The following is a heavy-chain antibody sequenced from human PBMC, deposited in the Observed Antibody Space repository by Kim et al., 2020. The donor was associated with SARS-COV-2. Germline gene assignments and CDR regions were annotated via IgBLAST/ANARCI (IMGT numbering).Heavy chain of an antibody. Sequence: GGSLRLSCLASGFTYSNFAMTWVRQVPGKGLEWVSSISASGRTTYYGDSVKGRISIARDNSRNTQYLQMNNLRAEDTALYYCARAARGSGNYYDFPYAIDVWGQGTTVTVSS. D-gene: IGHD3-10*01. J-gene: IGHJ6*02. CDR3: ARAARGSGNYYDFPYAIDV. CDR1: GFTYSNFA. V-gene: IGHV3-23*01. CDR2: ISASGRTT.